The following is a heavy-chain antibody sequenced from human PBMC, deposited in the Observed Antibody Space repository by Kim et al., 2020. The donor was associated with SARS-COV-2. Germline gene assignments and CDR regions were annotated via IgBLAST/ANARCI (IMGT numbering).Heavy chain of an antibody. D-gene: IGHD2-2*01. CDR2: INSETDGATT. J-gene: IGHJ4*02. Sequence: GSLRLSCAASGFTFSNAWMTWVRQAPGKGLEWVGRINSETDGATTDYAAPVKGRVTISRDDSKNTLYLQMNSLKTEDTAVYFCTTKVPSSRGFDYWGQGTLVTVSS. CDR1: GFTFSNAW. V-gene: IGHV3-15*01. CDR3: TTKVPSSRGFDY.